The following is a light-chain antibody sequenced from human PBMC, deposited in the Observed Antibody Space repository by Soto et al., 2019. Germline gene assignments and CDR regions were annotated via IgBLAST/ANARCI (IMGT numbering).Light chain of an antibody. J-gene: IGLJ2*01. CDR1: SSDVGTYNF. CDR2: DVS. Sequence: QSALTQPASVSGSPGQSITISCSGTSSDVGTYNFVSWYQQHPGKAPKLIFFDVSNRPSGVSDRFSGSKSGNTAYLTISGLQAEDEADYYCSSYTSTNIRVVFGGGTKVTVL. CDR3: SSYTSTNIRVV. V-gene: IGLV2-14*03.